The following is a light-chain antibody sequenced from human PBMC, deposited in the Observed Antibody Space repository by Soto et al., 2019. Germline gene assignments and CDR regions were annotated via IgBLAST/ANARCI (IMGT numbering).Light chain of an antibody. V-gene: IGKV3-20*01. J-gene: IGKJ5*01. CDR3: QQHDILPIT. CDR1: QNLSRYF. CDR2: GAS. Sequence: VVLTHSPGTLSFSPWYRSSLSFSSSQNLSRYFLAWYQHKPGQAPRLLISGASRRATGIPDRFSGAGSGTDFTLTISRLEPEDFALYYCQQHDILPITFGQGTRLEIK.